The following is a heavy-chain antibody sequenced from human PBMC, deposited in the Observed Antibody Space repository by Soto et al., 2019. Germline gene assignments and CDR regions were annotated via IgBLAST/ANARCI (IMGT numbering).Heavy chain of an antibody. J-gene: IGHJ4*02. V-gene: IGHV3-30*18. D-gene: IGHD6-19*01. Sequence: QVQLVESGGGVVQPGRSLRLSCAASGFTFSSYGMHWVRQAPGKGLEWVAVISYDGSNKYYADSVKGRFTISRDNSKNTLYLQMNSLRAEDTAVYYCAKDPGGQAVALDYWGQGNLVTVSS. CDR2: ISYDGSNK. CDR3: AKDPGGQAVALDY. CDR1: GFTFSSYG.